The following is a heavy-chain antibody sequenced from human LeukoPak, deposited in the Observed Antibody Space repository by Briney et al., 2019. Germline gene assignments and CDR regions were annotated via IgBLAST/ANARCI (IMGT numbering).Heavy chain of an antibody. CDR2: ISYDGSNK. CDR1: GFTFSSYA. CDR3: ARGQQLAPPFGY. Sequence: GGSLRLSCAASGFTFSSYAMHWVRQAPGKGLEWVAVISYDGSNKYYADSVKGRFTISRDNSKNTLYLQMNGLRAEDTAVYYCARGQQLAPPFGYWGQGTLVTVSS. D-gene: IGHD6-13*01. J-gene: IGHJ4*02. V-gene: IGHV3-30-3*01.